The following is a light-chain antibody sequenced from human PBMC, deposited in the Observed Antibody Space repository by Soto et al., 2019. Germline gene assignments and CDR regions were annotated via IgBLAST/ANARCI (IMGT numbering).Light chain of an antibody. V-gene: IGKV1-39*01. Sequence: DIQMTQSPSSLSASVGDRVTITFRASQSISSYLNWYQQKPGKAPKLLIYAASSLQSGVPSRFSGSGSGTDFTLTISSLQPEDFATYYCQQYENYWTFGQGTKVDIK. CDR3: QQYENYWT. CDR2: AAS. CDR1: QSISSY. J-gene: IGKJ1*01.